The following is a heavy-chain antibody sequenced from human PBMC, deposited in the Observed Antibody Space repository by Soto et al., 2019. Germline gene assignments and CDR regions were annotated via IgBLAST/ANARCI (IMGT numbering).Heavy chain of an antibody. V-gene: IGHV4-59*01. CDR1: GGSISTYY. CDR2: IYYSGST. D-gene: IGHD6-19*01. CDR3: ESERSTGSDQGYGMEV. J-gene: IGHJ6*02. Sequence: SETLSLTCTVSGGSISTYYWSWIRQPPGKGLEWIGYIYYSGSTSYNPSLKSRVTISVDTSKNQFSLKLRSVTAADTAVYYCESERSTGSDQGYGMEVWGQGTTVTVSS.